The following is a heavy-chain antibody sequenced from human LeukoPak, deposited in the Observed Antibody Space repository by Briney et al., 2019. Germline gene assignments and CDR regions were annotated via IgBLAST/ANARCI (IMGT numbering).Heavy chain of an antibody. D-gene: IGHD5-18*01. J-gene: IGHJ4*02. CDR1: GFTFSSYE. CDR3: AREGTAMVSFVY. CDR2: ISSGGNSI. V-gene: IGHV3-48*03. Sequence: GRSLRLSCAAPGFTFSSYEMNWVRQAPGKGLEWVSYISSGGNSIYYADSVKGRFTISRDNAKNSLYLQMNSLRAEDTAVYYCAREGTAMVSFVYWGQGTLVTVSS.